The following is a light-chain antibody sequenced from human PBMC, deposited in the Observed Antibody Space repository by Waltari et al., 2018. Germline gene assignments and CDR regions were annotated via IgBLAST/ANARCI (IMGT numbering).Light chain of an antibody. CDR2: WAS. CDR3: QHYYSTPQLT. CDR1: KSVLYSSNNKNY. V-gene: IGKV4-1*01. Sequence: DIVMTQSPDSLAESLGARATIKCKSSKSVLYSSNNKNYLAWYQQTPGQPPKLLMYWASTRESGVPDRCSGRGSGTDFPLTISSLQAEVVAVYYCQHYYSTPQLTFGGVTKVEIK. J-gene: IGKJ4*01.